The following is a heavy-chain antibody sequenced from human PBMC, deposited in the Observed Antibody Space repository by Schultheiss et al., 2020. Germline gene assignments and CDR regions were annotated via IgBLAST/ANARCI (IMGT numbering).Heavy chain of an antibody. J-gene: IGHJ5*02. D-gene: IGHD2-2*01. CDR1: GGSISSYY. Sequence: SETLSLTCTVSGGSISSYYWSWIRQPAGKGLEWIGRIYTSGSTNYNPSLKSRVTMSVDTSKNQFSLKLSSVTAADTAVYYCARDMPAAIQTSWFDPWGQGTLVTVS. CDR3: ARDMPAAIQTSWFDP. V-gene: IGHV4-4*07. CDR2: IYTSGST.